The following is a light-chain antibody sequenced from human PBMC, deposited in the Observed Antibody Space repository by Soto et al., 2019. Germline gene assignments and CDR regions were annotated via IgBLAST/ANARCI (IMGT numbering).Light chain of an antibody. CDR2: DVS. CDR3: QQYDIPPST. J-gene: IGKJ4*01. CDR1: QDISRY. V-gene: IGKV1-33*01. Sequence: DIQMTQSPASLSASVGDRVTICCQASQDISRYLNWYQHKPGRAPQLLINDVSSLETGVPSRFSATGSGTEFTLTINGLQPEDLATYYCQQYDIPPSTFGGGTKVAIK.